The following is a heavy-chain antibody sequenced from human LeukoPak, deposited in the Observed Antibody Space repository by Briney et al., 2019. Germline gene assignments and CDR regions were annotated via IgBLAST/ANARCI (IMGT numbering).Heavy chain of an antibody. J-gene: IGHJ4*02. CDR1: GFTFSSYG. D-gene: IGHD3-10*01. Sequence: PGRSLRLSCAASGFTFSSYGMHWVRQAPGKGLEWVAVIWYDGSNKYYADSVKGRFTISRDNSKNTLYLQMNSLRAEDTAVYYCARDRGLRYYFDYWGQGTLVTVSS. CDR2: IWYDGSNK. V-gene: IGHV3-33*01. CDR3: ARDRGLRYYFDY.